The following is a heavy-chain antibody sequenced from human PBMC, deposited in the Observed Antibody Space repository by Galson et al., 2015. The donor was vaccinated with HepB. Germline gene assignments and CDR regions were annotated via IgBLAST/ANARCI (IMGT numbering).Heavy chain of an antibody. CDR2: IKSKTDGGTT. D-gene: IGHD3-16*01. CDR3: TNSEPDYWVAYRSFDY. V-gene: IGHV3-15*07. Sequence: SLRLSCAASGFTFSNAWMNWVRQAPGKGLEWVGRIKSKTDGGTTDYAAPVKGRFTISRDDSKNTLYLQMNSLKTEDTAVYYCTNSEPDYWVAYRSFDYWGQGTLVTVSS. J-gene: IGHJ4*02. CDR1: GFTFSNAW.